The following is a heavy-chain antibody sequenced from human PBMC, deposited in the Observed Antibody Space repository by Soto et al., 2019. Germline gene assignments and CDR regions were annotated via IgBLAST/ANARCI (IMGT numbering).Heavy chain of an antibody. CDR1: GFTFSSYG. J-gene: IGHJ6*02. CDR2: IWYDGSNK. D-gene: IGHD6-19*01. CDR3: ARDIRAGYSSGWYLYVSYSMDV. V-gene: IGHV3-33*01. Sequence: GGSLRLSCAASGFTFSSYGMHWVRQAPGKGLEWVAVIWYDGSNKYYADSVKGRFTISRDNSKNTLYLQMNSLRAEDTAVYYCARDIRAGYSSGWYLYVSYSMDVWGQGTTVTVSS.